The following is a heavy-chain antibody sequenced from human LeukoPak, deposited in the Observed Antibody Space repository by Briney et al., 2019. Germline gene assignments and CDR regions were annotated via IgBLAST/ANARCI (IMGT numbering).Heavy chain of an antibody. D-gene: IGHD3-22*01. CDR1: AFTFRNYA. V-gene: IGHV3-33*01. CDR2: IWYDGSKT. CDR3: ARQAYSSGYYFPFDY. J-gene: IGHJ4*02. Sequence: GGSLRLSCATSAFTFRNYAMHWVRQAPGKGLEWVAFIWYDGSKTYYADSVKGRFTISRDNPKNTLYLQVNSLRAEDTAVYYCARQAYSSGYYFPFDYWGQGTLVTVSS.